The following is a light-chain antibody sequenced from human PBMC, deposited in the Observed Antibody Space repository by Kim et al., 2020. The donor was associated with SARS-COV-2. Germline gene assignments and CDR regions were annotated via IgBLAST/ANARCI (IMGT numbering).Light chain of an antibody. CDR3: QQYAASPFT. V-gene: IGKV3-20*01. J-gene: IGKJ4*01. CDR1: QSVSGSH. CDR2: DAS. Sequence: STGERATLTCRACQSVSGSHLAWSQQKPGQSPRILIYDASSRVTGISDRFSGSGSGTDFTLTISRLQPEDFAVYYCQQYAASPFTFGGGTKVDIK.